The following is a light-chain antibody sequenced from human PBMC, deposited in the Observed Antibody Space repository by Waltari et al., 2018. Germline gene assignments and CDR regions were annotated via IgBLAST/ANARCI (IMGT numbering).Light chain of an antibody. V-gene: IGKV1-39*01. CDR2: AAS. CDR1: QNINTY. J-gene: IGKJ1*01. CDR3: QQSYSTPRT. Sequence: QMTQSPSSLPACVGARVTIPCRASQNINTYLHWYQQKPGKAPNLLIYAASTLQNGVPLRFSGSGSGTDFTLTISSLQPEDFATYYCQQSYSTPRTFGQGTRVEIK.